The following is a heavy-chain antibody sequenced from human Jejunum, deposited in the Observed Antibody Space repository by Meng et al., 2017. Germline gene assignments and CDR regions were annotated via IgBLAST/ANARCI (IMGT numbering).Heavy chain of an antibody. V-gene: IGHV3-72*01. Sequence: GESLKISCAASGYTLSDYYIDWVRQAPGKGLEWVGRIRNKASGYSTEYAASVKGRFIISRDDSKNSLFLQMNSLNTEDTAVYYCARGYSSSWRFDAFDVWGQGTLVTVSS. J-gene: IGHJ3*01. CDR3: ARGYSSSWRFDAFDV. CDR2: IRNKASGYST. D-gene: IGHD6-13*01. CDR1: GYTLSDYY.